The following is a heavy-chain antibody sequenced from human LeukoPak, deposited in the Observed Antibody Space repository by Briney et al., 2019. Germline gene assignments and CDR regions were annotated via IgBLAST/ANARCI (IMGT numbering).Heavy chain of an antibody. CDR1: GFTFSSYD. Sequence: GGSLRLSCAASGFTFSSYDMHWVRQATGKGLEWVSAIGTAGDTYYPGSVKGRFTISRENAKNSLYLQMNSLRAGDTAVYYCARSRSEAFYFDLWGRGTLVTVSS. CDR3: ARSRSEAFYFDL. CDR2: IGTAGDT. V-gene: IGHV3-13*01. D-gene: IGHD3-10*01. J-gene: IGHJ2*01.